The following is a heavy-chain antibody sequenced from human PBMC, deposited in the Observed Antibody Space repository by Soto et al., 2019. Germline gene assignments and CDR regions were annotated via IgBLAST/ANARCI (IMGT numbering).Heavy chain of an antibody. J-gene: IGHJ5*02. CDR2: INHSGST. CDR1: GGSVSSCNDD. Sequence: ASETLSLPCTVSGGSVSSCNDDWSWIRQPPGKGLEWIGEINHSGSTNYNPSLKSRVTISVDTSKNQFSLKLSSVTAADTAVYYCAIRGAPNWFDPWGQGTLVTVSS. CDR3: AIRGAPNWFDP. V-gene: IGHV4-61*01.